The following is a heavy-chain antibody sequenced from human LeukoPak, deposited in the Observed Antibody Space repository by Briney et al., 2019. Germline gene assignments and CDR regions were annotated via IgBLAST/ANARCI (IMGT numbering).Heavy chain of an antibody. CDR3: ARVGGDSSGWNPWTYYYYYMDV. Sequence: GGSLRLSCAASGFTFSGHYMDWVRQAPGKGLEWVGRTRNKANSYTTEYAASVKGRFTISRDDSKNSLYLQMNSLKTEDTAVYYCARVGGDSSGWNPWTYYYYYMDVWGKGTTVTVSS. CDR2: TRNKANSYTT. V-gene: IGHV3-72*01. CDR1: GFTFSGHY. J-gene: IGHJ6*03. D-gene: IGHD6-19*01.